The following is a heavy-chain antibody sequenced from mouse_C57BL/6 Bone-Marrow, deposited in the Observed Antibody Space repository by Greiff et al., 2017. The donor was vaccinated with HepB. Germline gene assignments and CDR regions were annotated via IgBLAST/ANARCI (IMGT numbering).Heavy chain of an antibody. CDR2: IRSKSNNYAT. V-gene: IGHV10-1*01. D-gene: IGHD1-1*01. Sequence: EVQRVESGGGLVQPKGSLKLSCAASGFSFNTYAMNWVRQAPGKGLEWVARIRSKSNNYATYYADSVKDRFTISRDDAESMLYLQMNNLKTEDTAMYYCVRQGVVATRGYAMDYWGQGTSVTVSS. CDR1: GFSFNTYA. J-gene: IGHJ4*01. CDR3: VRQGVVATRGYAMDY.